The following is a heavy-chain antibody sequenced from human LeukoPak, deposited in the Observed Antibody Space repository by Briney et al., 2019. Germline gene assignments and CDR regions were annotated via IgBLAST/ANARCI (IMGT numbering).Heavy chain of an antibody. Sequence: PGGSLRLSCAASGFTFSTYGMHWVRQAPGKGLEWVAFIRSDGTSKYYTDSVKGRFTISRDISKNTLYLQMDSLRAEDTAVYYCANQGGSLTEVGYYMDVWGKGTTVTVSS. J-gene: IGHJ6*03. CDR1: GFTFSTYG. CDR3: ANQGGSLTEVGYYMDV. CDR2: IRSDGTSK. D-gene: IGHD1-26*01. V-gene: IGHV3-30*02.